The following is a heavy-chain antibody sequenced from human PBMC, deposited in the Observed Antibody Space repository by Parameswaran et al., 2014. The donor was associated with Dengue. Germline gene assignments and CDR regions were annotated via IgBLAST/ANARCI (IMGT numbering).Heavy chain of an antibody. J-gene: IGHJ6*02. V-gene: IGHV6-1*01. CDR2: TYYRSKWYN. D-gene: IGHD6-19*01. CDR3: ARVFPIYIAVAGTPYYYYGMDV. Sequence: KWIRQSPSRGLEWLGRTYYRSKWYNDYAVSVKSRITINPDTSKNQFSLQLNSVTPEDTAVYYCARVFPIYIAVAGTPYYYYGMDVWGQGTTVTVSS.